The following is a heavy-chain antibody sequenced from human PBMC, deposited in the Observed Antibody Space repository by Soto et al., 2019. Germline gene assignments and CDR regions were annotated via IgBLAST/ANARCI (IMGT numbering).Heavy chain of an antibody. J-gene: IGHJ4*02. D-gene: IGHD6-13*01. CDR1: GYTFTSYY. CDR2: INPSGGST. Sequence: ASVKVSCKASGYTFTSYYMHWVRQAPGQGLEWMGIINPSGGSTSYAQKFQGRVTMTRDTSTSTVYMELSSLRSEDTAVYYCAREIIAAAGQRAFDYWGQGTLVTVSS. V-gene: IGHV1-46*03. CDR3: AREIIAAAGQRAFDY.